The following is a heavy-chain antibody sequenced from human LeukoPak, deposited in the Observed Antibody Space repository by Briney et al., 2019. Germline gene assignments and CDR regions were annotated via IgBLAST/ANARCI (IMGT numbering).Heavy chain of an antibody. CDR1: GFTLGGHD. D-gene: IGHD5-18*01. CDR3: VREARGYHYTYFDY. Sequence: GGSLRLSCTASGFTLGGHDMHWVRQTTGDGLEWVAAVSAGHHAFYAGSVKGRFTVSREDAKNSLYLQMNSLRAGNTAVYYCVREARGYHYTYFDYWGQGSLVTVSS. CDR2: VSAGHHA. J-gene: IGHJ4*02. V-gene: IGHV3-13*01.